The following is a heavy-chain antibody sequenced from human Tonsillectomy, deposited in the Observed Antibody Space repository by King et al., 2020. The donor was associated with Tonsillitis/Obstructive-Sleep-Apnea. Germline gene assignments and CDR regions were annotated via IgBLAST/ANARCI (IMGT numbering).Heavy chain of an antibody. CDR3: ARLGDPTIFGVIINPLYDYHMDV. V-gene: IGHV4-39*01. D-gene: IGHD3-3*01. CDR1: GGSISSSHYY. Sequence: QLQESGPGLVKPSETLSLTCTVSGGSISSSHYYWGWIRQPPGKGLEWIGTFYSSESTYYNPSLTSRVTMSVDTSKNQFSLKLSSVTAADTAVYYCARLGDPTIFGVIINPLYDYHMDVWGKGTTVTVSS. CDR2: FYSSEST. J-gene: IGHJ6*03.